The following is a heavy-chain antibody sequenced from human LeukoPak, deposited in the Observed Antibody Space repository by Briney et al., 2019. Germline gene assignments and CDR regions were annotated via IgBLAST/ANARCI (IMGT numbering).Heavy chain of an antibody. V-gene: IGHV3-33*01. CDR3: ARDAGATVGGGFDY. CDR1: GFTFSSYG. D-gene: IGHD4-23*01. J-gene: IGHJ4*02. Sequence: PGGSLRLSCAASGFTFSSYGMHWVPRAPGRGGEGVGVIWYDERSKYYADTVRDRFTIYRDNSKNELYLQMNSLRAEDTAVYYCARDAGATVGGGFDYWGQGTLVTVYS. CDR2: IWYDERSK.